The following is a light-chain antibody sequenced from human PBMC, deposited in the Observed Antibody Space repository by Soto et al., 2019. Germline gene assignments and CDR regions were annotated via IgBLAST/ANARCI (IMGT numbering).Light chain of an antibody. CDR3: QQYTDSRT. V-gene: IGKV3-20*01. CDR1: QSVSSTY. Sequence: EIVLTQSPGTLSLSPGETATLSCRASQSVSSTYLAWYQQKPGQAPRLLIYGASSRASGIPDRFSGSGSGTDFTLTISRLEPEDFAVYYCQQYTDSRTFGQGTKVEIK. CDR2: GAS. J-gene: IGKJ1*01.